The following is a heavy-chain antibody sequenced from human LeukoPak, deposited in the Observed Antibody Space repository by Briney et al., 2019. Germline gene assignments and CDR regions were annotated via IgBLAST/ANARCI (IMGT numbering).Heavy chain of an antibody. Sequence: GASVKVSCKVSGYTLTELSMHWVRQAPGKGLEWMGGFDPEDGETIYAQKFQGRVTMTEDTSTDTAYMELSSLRSEDTAVYYCATDRMVRGVSERNRGSGYYYYYMDVWGKGTTVTVSS. CDR3: ATDRMVRGVSERNRGSGYYYYYMDV. D-gene: IGHD3-10*01. J-gene: IGHJ6*03. V-gene: IGHV1-24*01. CDR1: GYTLTELS. CDR2: FDPEDGET.